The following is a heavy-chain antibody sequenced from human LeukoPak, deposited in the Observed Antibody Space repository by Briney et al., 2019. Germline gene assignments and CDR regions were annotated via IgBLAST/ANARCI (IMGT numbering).Heavy chain of an antibody. V-gene: IGHV5-51*01. J-gene: IGHJ4*02. Sequence: GESLKISCKGSGYSFTSYWIGWVRQMPGKGLEWMGIIYPGDSDTRYSPSFQGQVTISADKSISTAFLQWSSLYASNTATYYWATHIYSGSPAPVGWGQGTLVTVSS. CDR1: GYSFTSYW. CDR2: IYPGDSDT. CDR3: ATHIYSGSPAPVG. D-gene: IGHD1-26*01.